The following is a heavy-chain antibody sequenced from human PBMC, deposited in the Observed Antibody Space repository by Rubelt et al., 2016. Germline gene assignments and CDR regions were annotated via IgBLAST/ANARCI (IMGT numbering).Heavy chain of an antibody. J-gene: IGHJ4*02. CDR2: INAGNGNT. D-gene: IGHD2-15*01. CDR3: ARGYCSGGSCYYFDY. V-gene: IGHV1-3*01. Sequence: QVQLVQSGAEVKKPGASVKVSCKASGYTFTSYAMHWVRQAPGPRLEWMGWINAGNGNTTYSQKFQGRVTITRDTSASTAYLERSSLRSEDTAVYYCARGYCSGGSCYYFDYWGQGTLVTVSS. CDR1: GYTFTSYA.